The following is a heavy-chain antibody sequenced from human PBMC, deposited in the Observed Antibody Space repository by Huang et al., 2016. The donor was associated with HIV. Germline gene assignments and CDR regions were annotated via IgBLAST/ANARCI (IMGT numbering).Heavy chain of an antibody. CDR2: IGPNSGKT. J-gene: IGHJ4*02. CDR3: ARDATGYGTGWSTEFDY. V-gene: IGHV1-18*04. Sequence: HVQLVQSGADVKKPGASVKVSCTASGDTFDSYGINWVRQAPGQGLEWMGGIGPNSGKTNQEQKLQGRVIMTTDTTTSTAYMGLRILTSDDTAVYYWARDATGYGTGWSTEFDYWGQGTLVTVSS. D-gene: IGHD6-19*01. CDR1: GDTFDSYG.